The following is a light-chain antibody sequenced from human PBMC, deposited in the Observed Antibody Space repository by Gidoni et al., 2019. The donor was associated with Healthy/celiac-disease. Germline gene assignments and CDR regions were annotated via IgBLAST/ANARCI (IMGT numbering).Light chain of an antibody. CDR1: KLGDKY. Sequence: SYELTQPPSVSVSPGQTASIACSGDKLGDKYACWYQQKPGQSPVLVIYQDSNRPSGIPDRFSVSNSGNTATLTISGTQAMDEADYYCQAWDSSTVVFGGGTKLTVL. CDR3: QAWDSSTVV. V-gene: IGLV3-1*01. J-gene: IGLJ2*01. CDR2: QDS.